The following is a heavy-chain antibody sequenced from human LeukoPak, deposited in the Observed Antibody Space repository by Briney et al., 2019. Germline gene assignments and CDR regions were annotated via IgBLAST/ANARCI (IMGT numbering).Heavy chain of an antibody. CDR1: GFSFSSYA. D-gene: IGHD2-2*01. V-gene: IGHV3-23*01. J-gene: IGHJ4*02. CDR2: MKGGGGDT. Sequence: SGGSLRLSCAASGFSFSSYAMSWVRQAPARGLEWVSSMKGGGGDTFYADSVKGRFTLSRDNSKNTLYLQMNGLRAGDTALYYCAKGPVVPAATYYFGYWGQGTLVSVSS. CDR3: AKGPVVPAATYYFGY.